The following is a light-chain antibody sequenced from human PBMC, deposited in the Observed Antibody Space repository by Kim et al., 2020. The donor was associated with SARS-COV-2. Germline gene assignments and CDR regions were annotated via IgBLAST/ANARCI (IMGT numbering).Light chain of an antibody. CDR1: QSVSNN. Sequence: SVSPGERATLSCRASQSVSNNLAWYQHKPGQAPRLLIYDASPRATGVPARFSGSGSGTEFTLTISSLQSEDFAVYYCHHYSAWRGFGGGTKVDIK. V-gene: IGKV3-15*01. CDR3: HHYSAWRG. J-gene: IGKJ4*02. CDR2: DAS.